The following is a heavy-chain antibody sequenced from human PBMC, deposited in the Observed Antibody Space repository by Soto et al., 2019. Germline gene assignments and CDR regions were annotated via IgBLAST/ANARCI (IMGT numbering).Heavy chain of an antibody. CDR1: GFTFSSYG. CDR3: AKDNGSGCDWLRVGDASDI. V-gene: IGHV3-30*18. D-gene: IGHD5-12*01. J-gene: IGHJ3*02. Sequence: QVQLVESGGGVVQPGRSLRLSCAASGFTFSSYGMHWVRQAPGKGLEWVAVISYDGSNKYYADSVKGRLTISRDNSKNTLYLQMNSLRGEDTAVYYCAKDNGSGCDWLRVGDASDIWGQGTMVTGSS. CDR2: ISYDGSNK.